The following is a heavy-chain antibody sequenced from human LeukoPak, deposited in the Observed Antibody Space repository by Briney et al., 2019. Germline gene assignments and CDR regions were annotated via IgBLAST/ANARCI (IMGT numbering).Heavy chain of an antibody. J-gene: IGHJ4*02. D-gene: IGHD6-13*01. CDR2: ISYSGST. Sequence: SETLSLTCTVSGGSISSYYWSWIRQPPGKGLEWIGYISYSGSTNYNPSLKSRATISVDTSKNQLSLKLTSVTAADTAVYYCAMHTVIASSWSLDYWGQGTLVTVSS. CDR3: AMHTVIASSWSLDY. CDR1: GGSISSYY. V-gene: IGHV4-59*08.